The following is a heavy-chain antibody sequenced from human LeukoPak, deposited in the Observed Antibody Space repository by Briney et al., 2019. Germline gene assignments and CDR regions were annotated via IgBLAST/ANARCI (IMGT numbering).Heavy chain of an antibody. V-gene: IGHV4-39*01. J-gene: IGHJ5*02. CDR3: ARHLEWLFGEGYNWFDP. Sequence: PETLSLTCTVSGGSISSSNYYWGWIRQPPGKGLEWIGSIYYSGSTYYNPSLKSRVTISVDTSKNQFSLKLSSVTAADTAVYYCARHLEWLFGEGYNWFDPWGQGTLVTVSS. CDR2: IYYSGST. D-gene: IGHD3-3*01. CDR1: GGSISSSNYY.